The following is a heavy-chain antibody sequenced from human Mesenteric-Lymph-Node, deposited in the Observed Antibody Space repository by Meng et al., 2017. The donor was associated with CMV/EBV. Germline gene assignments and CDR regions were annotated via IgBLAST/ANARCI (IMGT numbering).Heavy chain of an antibody. Sequence: SETLSLTCTVSGGSISSGDYYWSWIRQPPGRGLEWIGYIYYSGSTYYNPSLKSRVTISVDTSKNQFSLKLSSVTAADTAVYYCARDPGTTVTSMGLDPWGQGTLVTVSS. CDR1: GGSISSGDYY. V-gene: IGHV4-30-4*08. D-gene: IGHD4-11*01. J-gene: IGHJ5*02. CDR3: ARDPGTTVTSMGLDP. CDR2: IYYSGST.